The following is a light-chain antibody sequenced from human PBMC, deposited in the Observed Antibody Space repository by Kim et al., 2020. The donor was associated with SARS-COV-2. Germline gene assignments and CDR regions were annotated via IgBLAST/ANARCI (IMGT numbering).Light chain of an antibody. J-gene: IGKJ4*01. CDR1: RNIYNW. V-gene: IGKV1-5*01. CDR2: TAS. CDR3: QHYNNYTLT. Sequence: GDRVTITCRASRNIYNWLAWYQQKPGKAPKLLISTASSLQSGVPSRFSGSGPGTEFTLTISSLQPDAFATYYFQHYNNYTLTFGGGTKL.